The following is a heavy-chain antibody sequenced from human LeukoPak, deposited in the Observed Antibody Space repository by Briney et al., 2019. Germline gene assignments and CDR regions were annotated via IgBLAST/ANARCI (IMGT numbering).Heavy chain of an antibody. Sequence: PGGSLRLSCAASGFTFSSYAMSWVRQAPGKGLEWVSAISGSGGSTYYADSVKGRFTISRDNSKNTLYLQMNSLRAEDTAVYYCAKDPPLNYDYVWGSYRHDAFDIWGQGTMVTVSS. CDR3: AKDPPLNYDYVWGSYRHDAFDI. CDR1: GFTFSSYA. J-gene: IGHJ3*02. D-gene: IGHD3-16*02. V-gene: IGHV3-23*01. CDR2: ISGSGGST.